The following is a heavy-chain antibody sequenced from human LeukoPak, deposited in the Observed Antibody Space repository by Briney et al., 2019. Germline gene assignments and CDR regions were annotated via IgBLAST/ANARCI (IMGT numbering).Heavy chain of an antibody. J-gene: IGHJ3*02. Sequence: QPGGSLRLSCAASGFSLSRYDMHWVRQAPGKGLEWVAFIQYDGHDYYYADSVRGRFTIFRDNSKNILSLQMNSLRAEGTAVYYCAREMTTPDDAFDIWGQGTMVTVSS. V-gene: IGHV3-30*02. CDR3: AREMTTPDDAFDI. D-gene: IGHD4-11*01. CDR2: IQYDGHDY. CDR1: GFSLSRYD.